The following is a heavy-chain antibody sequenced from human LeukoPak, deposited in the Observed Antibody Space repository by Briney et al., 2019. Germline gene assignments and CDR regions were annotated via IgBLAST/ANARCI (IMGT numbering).Heavy chain of an antibody. V-gene: IGHV3-30*09. J-gene: IGHJ3*02. D-gene: IGHD4-23*01. CDR3: ARNYGGNRSFDI. CDR2: ISYDGSNK. Sequence: GGSLRLSCAASGFSFSNYTMHWVRQAPGKGLEWVAVISYDGSNKYYADSVKGRFAISRDNSKNTLYLQMNSLRAEDTAVYYCARNYGGNRSFDIWGQGTMVTVSS. CDR1: GFSFSNYT.